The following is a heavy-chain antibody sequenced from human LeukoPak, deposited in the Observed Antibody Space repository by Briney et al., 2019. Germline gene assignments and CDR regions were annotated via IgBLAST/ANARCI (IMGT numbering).Heavy chain of an antibody. CDR3: ARLLPASRHYFDY. J-gene: IGHJ4*02. CDR1: GLTVSSEY. D-gene: IGHD6-6*01. Sequence: PGGSLRLSCAAYGLTVSSEYLAWVRQAPGKGLEWISAIYGAGATYYADSVEGRFTISRDTYNNALYLQMNSLRVEDTAVYHCARLLPASRHYFDYWGRGTPVTVSS. CDR2: IYGAGAT. V-gene: IGHV3-53*01.